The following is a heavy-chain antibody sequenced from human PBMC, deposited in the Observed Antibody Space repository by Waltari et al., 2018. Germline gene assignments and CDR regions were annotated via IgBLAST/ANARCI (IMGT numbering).Heavy chain of an antibody. V-gene: IGHV3-48*01. Sequence: VQLVASGGGLVKPGGSLRLSCAASGFTFSSYSMNWVRQAPGEGLDWVSYISIRSSTRYYSDSVKGRVTISRDNAKTSLYLQMNSLRAEDTAVYYCARATPAAAVDYWGQGTLVTVSS. CDR1: GFTFSSYS. CDR3: ARATPAAAVDY. J-gene: IGHJ4*02. D-gene: IGHD6-13*01. CDR2: ISIRSSTR.